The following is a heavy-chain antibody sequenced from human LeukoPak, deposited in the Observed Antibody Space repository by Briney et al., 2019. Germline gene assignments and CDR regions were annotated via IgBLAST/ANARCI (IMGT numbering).Heavy chain of an antibody. D-gene: IGHD2-21*02. CDR1: GFTFSSYA. CDR3: AKEWAYCGGDCYPPEYFQH. CDR2: ISGSGGST. V-gene: IGHV3-23*01. J-gene: IGHJ1*01. Sequence: PGGSLRLSCAASGFTFSSYAMSWVRQAPGKGLEWVTAISGSGGSTYYADSVKGRLTISRDNSKNTLYLQMNSLRAEDTAVYYCAKEWAYCGGDCYPPEYFQHWGQGTLVTVSS.